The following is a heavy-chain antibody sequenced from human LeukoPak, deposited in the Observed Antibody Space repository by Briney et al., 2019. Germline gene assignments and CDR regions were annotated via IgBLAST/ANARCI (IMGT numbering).Heavy chain of an antibody. CDR3: ARMLSGWSTPNWFDP. J-gene: IGHJ5*02. CDR2: IYYSGNT. V-gene: IGHV4-39*07. Sequence: ASETLSLTCSVSSGSISSSSYYWGWIRQPPGKGLEWIGSIYYSGNTYYNPSLKSRVTISVDTSKNQFSLKLSSVTAADTAVYYCARMLSGWSTPNWFDPWGQGTLVTVSS. D-gene: IGHD2-15*01. CDR1: SGSISSSSYY.